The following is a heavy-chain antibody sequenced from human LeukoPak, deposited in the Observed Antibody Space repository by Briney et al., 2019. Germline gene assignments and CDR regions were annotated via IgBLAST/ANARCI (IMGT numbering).Heavy chain of an antibody. D-gene: IGHD4-17*01. Sequence: ASVKVSCKASGYRFTVYYMHWVRQAPGKGLEWMGWINPNSGGTHYAQKFLGRVTMTRDTSISTAYMELSRLTSDDTALYYCATLYGDYVTSDYWGQGTLVTASS. CDR1: GYRFTVYY. CDR2: INPNSGGT. V-gene: IGHV1-2*02. CDR3: ATLYGDYVTSDY. J-gene: IGHJ4*02.